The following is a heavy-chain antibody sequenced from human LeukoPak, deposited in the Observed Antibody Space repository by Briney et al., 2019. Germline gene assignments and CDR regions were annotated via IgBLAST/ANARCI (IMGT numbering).Heavy chain of an antibody. V-gene: IGHV3-48*01. D-gene: IGHD2-2*01. Sequence: SGGSLRLSCAASGFTFSSYSMNWVRQAPGKGLEWVSYISSSSSTIYHADSVKGRFTISRDNAKNSLYLQMNSLRAEDTAVYYCARDHQPPGAFDIWGQGTMVTVSS. CDR2: ISSSSSTI. J-gene: IGHJ3*02. CDR1: GFTFSSYS. CDR3: ARDHQPPGAFDI.